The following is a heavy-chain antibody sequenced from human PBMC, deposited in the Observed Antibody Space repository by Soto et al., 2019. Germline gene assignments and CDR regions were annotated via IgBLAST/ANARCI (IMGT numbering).Heavy chain of an antibody. J-gene: IGHJ4*02. V-gene: IGHV2-5*02. Sequence: QITLKESGPTLVKPTQTLTLTCTFSGFSLSTSGVGVGWIRQPPGKALEWLALIYWDDDKRYSPSLKSRLTITKDTSKNQVVLTMTNMDPVDTATYYCAHSRAGLGGVIAPFFDYWGQGTLVTVSS. D-gene: IGHD3-16*02. CDR1: GFSLSTSGVG. CDR2: IYWDDDK. CDR3: AHSRAGLGGVIAPFFDY.